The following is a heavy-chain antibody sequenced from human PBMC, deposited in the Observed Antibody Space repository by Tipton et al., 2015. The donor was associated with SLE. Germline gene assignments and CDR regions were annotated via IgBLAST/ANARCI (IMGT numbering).Heavy chain of an antibody. V-gene: IGHV4-59*01. CDR3: ARGGYLYSGGFDY. J-gene: IGHJ4*02. CDR2: IYYSGST. D-gene: IGHD1-26*01. Sequence: QLVQSGAEVKKPGESLKISCKGSGYSFISYWIGWVRQMPGKGLEWIGYIYYSGSTNYSPSLKSRVTISVDTSKNQFSLKLSSVTAADTAVYYCARGGYLYSGGFDYWGQGTLVTVSS. CDR1: GYSFISYW.